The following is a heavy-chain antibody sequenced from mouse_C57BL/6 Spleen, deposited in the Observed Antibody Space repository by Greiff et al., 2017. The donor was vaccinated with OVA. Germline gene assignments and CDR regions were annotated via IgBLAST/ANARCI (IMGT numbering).Heavy chain of an antibody. CDR2: IRNKANGYTT. J-gene: IGHJ1*03. V-gene: IGHV7-3*01. Sequence: DVMLVESGGGLVQPGGSLSLSCAASGFTFTDYYMSWVRQPPGKALEWLGFIRNKANGYTTEYSASVKGRFTISRDNSQSILYLQMNALRAEDSATYYCARYWFPYWYFDVWGTGTTVTVSS. CDR1: GFTFTDYY. CDR3: ARYWFPYWYFDV. D-gene: IGHD2-2*01.